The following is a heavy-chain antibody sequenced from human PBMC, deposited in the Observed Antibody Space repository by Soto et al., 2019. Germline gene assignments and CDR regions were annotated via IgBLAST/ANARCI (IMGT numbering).Heavy chain of an antibody. V-gene: IGHV3-23*01. CDR1: GFTFSSYA. CDR2: ISGSGGST. J-gene: IGHJ6*02. Sequence: GGSLRLSCAASGFTFSSYAMSWVRQAPGKGLEWVSAISGSGGSTYYADSVKGRFTISRDNSKNTLYLQMNSLRAEDTAVYYCANLDINGLRYFDWLFGYGMDVWGQGTTVTVSS. D-gene: IGHD3-9*01. CDR3: ANLDINGLRYFDWLFGYGMDV.